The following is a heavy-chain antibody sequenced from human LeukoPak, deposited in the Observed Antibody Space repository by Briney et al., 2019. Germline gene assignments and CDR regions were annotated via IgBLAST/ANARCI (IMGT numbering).Heavy chain of an antibody. J-gene: IGHJ5*02. V-gene: IGHV1-2*02. Sequence: ASVKVSCKASGYTFTSYYMYWVRQAPGQGLEWMGWINPNSGGTNYAQKFQGRVTMTRDTSISTAYMELSRLRSDDTAVYYCARDHSSITSLNWFDPWGQGTLVTVSS. CDR1: GYTFTSYY. CDR3: ARDHSSITSLNWFDP. D-gene: IGHD5-12*01. CDR2: INPNSGGT.